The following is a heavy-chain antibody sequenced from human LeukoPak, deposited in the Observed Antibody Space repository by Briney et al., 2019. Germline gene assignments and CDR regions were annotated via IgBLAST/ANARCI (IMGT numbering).Heavy chain of an antibody. CDR3: ARGARVVVVITTGWYFDL. Sequence: SATLSLTCTVSGGSISSYYWSWIQQPPGNGLEWIEYLYYSGSTNYNPSLKSRVTISVDTSKNQFSLKLSSVTAADTAVYHCARGARVVVVITTGWYFDLWGRGTLVTVSS. CDR1: GGSISSYY. D-gene: IGHD3-22*01. V-gene: IGHV4-59*01. CDR2: LYYSGST. J-gene: IGHJ2*01.